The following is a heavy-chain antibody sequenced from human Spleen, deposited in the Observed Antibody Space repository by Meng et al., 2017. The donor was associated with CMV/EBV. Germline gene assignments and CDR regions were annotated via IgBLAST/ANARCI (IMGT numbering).Heavy chain of an antibody. Sequence: GESLKISCAASGFSFSSHDMHWVRQTPGKGLEWVSSIGSAGDRYYAGSVKGRFTISRENAKNSFSPQMNSLRVGDTAVYYCARQWDYGYNSLDYWGQGTLVTVSS. CDR1: GFSFSSHD. J-gene: IGHJ4*02. CDR3: ARQWDYGYNSLDY. V-gene: IGHV3-13*01. D-gene: IGHD3-16*01. CDR2: IGSAGDR.